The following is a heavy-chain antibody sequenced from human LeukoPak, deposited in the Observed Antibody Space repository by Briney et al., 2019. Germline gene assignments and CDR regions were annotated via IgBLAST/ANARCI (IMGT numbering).Heavy chain of an antibody. V-gene: IGHV3-11*04. J-gene: IGHJ3*02. CDR1: GFTFGDYY. CDR3: AREVGMGITIFGVVNDAFDI. D-gene: IGHD3-3*01. CDR2: ISSSGSTI. Sequence: GGSLRLSCAASGFTFGDYYMSWIRQVPGKGLEWVSYISSSGSTIYYADSVKGRFTISRDNAKNSLYLQMNSLRAEDTAVYYCAREVGMGITIFGVVNDAFDIWGQGTMVTVSS.